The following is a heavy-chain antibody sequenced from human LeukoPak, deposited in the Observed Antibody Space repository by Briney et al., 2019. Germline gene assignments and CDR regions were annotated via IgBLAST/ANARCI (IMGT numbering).Heavy chain of an antibody. Sequence: GGSLRLSCAASGFTFSSYAMSWVRQAPGKGLEWVSVIYSGGSTYYADSVKGRFTISRDNSKNTLYLQMNGLRAEDTAVYYCARGYYDSSGYRPYFDYWGQGTLVTVSS. J-gene: IGHJ4*02. CDR3: ARGYYDSSGYRPYFDY. V-gene: IGHV3-53*01. D-gene: IGHD3-22*01. CDR2: IYSGGST. CDR1: GFTFSSYA.